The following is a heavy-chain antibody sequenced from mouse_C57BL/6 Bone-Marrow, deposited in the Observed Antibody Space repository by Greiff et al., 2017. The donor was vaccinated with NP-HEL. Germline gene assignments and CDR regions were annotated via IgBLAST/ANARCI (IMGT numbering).Heavy chain of an antibody. J-gene: IGHJ2*01. CDR3: ARNYYSNNIDY. Sequence: EVKLVESGGDLVKPGGSLKLSCAASGFTFSSYGMSWVRQTPDKRLEWVATISSGGSYTYYPDSVKGRFTLSRDNAKNTLYLQMSSLKSEDTAMYYCARNYYSNNIDYWGQGTTLTVSS. V-gene: IGHV5-6*01. D-gene: IGHD2-5*01. CDR1: GFTFSSYG. CDR2: ISSGGSYT.